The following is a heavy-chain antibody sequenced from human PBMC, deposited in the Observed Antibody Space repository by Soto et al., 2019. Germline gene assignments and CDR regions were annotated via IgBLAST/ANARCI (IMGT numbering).Heavy chain of an antibody. J-gene: IGHJ4*02. D-gene: IGHD3-9*01. CDR2: ISHSGDT. Sequence: QLRLQESGPGLVKPSGTLSLTCTVSGDSITSRDFYWGWIRRPPGQGLAWVGTISHSGDTFYNPPLKRRLTMSLDASKNQFSMRLTSVTAADAAVYSCARQMRGAIRYCGWLSPVTSWGQGTLVTVSS. V-gene: IGHV4-39*01. CDR1: GDSITSRDFY. CDR3: ARQMRGAIRYCGWLSPVTS.